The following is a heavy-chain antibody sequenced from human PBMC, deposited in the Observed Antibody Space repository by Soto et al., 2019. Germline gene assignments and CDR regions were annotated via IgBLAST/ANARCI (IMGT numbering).Heavy chain of an antibody. V-gene: IGHV1-69*02. CDR3: ARRRYCGADCYKYYYFGMDV. J-gene: IGHJ6*02. Sequence: QVQLVQSGAEVKKPGSSVRLSCTASGGTFSSYTLSWVRQAPGQGLEWMGRIIPILTITDYAQKFRGRLTITADKSSGTAYMELSGLRSEDTAVYYCARRRYCGADCYKYYYFGMDVWGQGTTVTVSS. D-gene: IGHD2-21*02. CDR1: GGTFSSYT. CDR2: IIPILTIT.